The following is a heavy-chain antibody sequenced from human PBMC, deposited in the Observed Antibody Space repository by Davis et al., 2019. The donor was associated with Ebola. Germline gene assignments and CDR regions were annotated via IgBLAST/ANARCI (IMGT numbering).Heavy chain of an antibody. CDR2: VVVGTNNI. CDR3: AASAGTVGKFDY. Sequence: AASVKVSCKASGFTFVNSAIQWARQAPGQHLEWIGWVVVGTNNINYAQNFQGRVTITRDMTTNTAYMEMTGLKSEDTALYYCAASAGTVGKFDYWGQGTLVTVSS. V-gene: IGHV1-58*02. D-gene: IGHD1-14*01. CDR1: GFTFVNSA. J-gene: IGHJ4*02.